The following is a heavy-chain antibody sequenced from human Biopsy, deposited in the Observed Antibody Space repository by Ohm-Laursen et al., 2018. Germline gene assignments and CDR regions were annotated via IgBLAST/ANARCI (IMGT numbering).Heavy chain of an antibody. V-gene: IGHV3-33*01. D-gene: IGHD3-22*01. CDR1: GFTFSIYG. J-gene: IGHJ4*02. CDR3: AREGDDSSGYTPHYFDY. CDR2: IWYDGSNK. Sequence: SLRLSCSASGFTFSIYGMHWVRQAPGKGLEWVAVIWYDGSNKYYADSVKGRFTISRDDPKNTLYLQMNSLRAEDTAVYYCAREGDDSSGYTPHYFDYWGQGTLVTVSS.